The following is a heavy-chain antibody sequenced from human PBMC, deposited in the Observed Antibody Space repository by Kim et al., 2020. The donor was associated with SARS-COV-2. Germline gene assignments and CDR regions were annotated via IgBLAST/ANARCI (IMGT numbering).Heavy chain of an antibody. D-gene: IGHD5-12*01. J-gene: IGHJ4*02. V-gene: IGHV3-9*01. Sequence: YADSVKGRFTISRDNAKNSLDLQMNSLRAEDTALYYCAKDSGYSGYEVDYLGQGTLVTVSS. CDR3: AKDSGYSGYEVDY.